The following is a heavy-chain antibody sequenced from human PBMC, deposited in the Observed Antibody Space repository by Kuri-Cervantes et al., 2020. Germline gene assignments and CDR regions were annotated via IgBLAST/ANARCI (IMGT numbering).Heavy chain of an antibody. CDR2: ISWNSGSI. V-gene: IGHV3-9*01. D-gene: IGHD5-12*01. Sequence: GGSLRLSCAASGFTFDDYAMHWVRQAPGKGLEWVSGISWNSGSIGYADSVKGRFTISRDYAKNSLYLQMNSLRAEDTALYYCAKGRNSGYGFDAFDIWGQGTMVTVSS. J-gene: IGHJ3*02. CDR1: GFTFDDYA. CDR3: AKGRNSGYGFDAFDI.